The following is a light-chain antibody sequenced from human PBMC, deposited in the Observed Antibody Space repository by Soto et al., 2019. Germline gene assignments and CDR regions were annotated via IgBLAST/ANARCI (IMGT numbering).Light chain of an antibody. CDR2: EVS. CDR3: SSYTSSNTLV. J-gene: IGLJ1*01. CDR1: SADVGGYIY. V-gene: IGLV2-14*01. Sequence: QSVLTEPACVTGYPGQSITISCSGTSADVGGYIYVSWYLQYPGKAPKLMIYEVSNRPSGVSNRFSGSKSGNTASLTISGLRAEDEADYYCSSYTSSNTLVFGSGTKVT.